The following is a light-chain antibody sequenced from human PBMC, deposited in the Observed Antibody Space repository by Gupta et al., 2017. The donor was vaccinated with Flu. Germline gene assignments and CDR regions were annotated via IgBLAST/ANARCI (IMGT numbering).Light chain of an antibody. CDR1: YSSIGSNT. Sequence: QSVLTPPPSASGTPGQRATISCSGSYSSIGSNTVNWYQQLPGRAPKLLIYRNNQRPSGVPDRFSGSQSGTSASLAISGLQSEDEAEYYCSAWDDSLKGFVFGTGTKVIVL. J-gene: IGLJ1*01. V-gene: IGLV1-44*01. CDR2: RNN. CDR3: SAWDDSLKGFV.